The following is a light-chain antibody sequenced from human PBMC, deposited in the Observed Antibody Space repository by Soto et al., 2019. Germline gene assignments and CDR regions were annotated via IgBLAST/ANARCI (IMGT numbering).Light chain of an antibody. J-gene: IGKJ2*01. CDR2: AAS. CDR3: QQSYSTPRT. CDR1: LSIRRF. Sequence: DIPMTQSPASLSASVGDRVTITCRASLSIRRFLNWYQQKPGKAPNLLIYAASSLQTGVPSRFSGSGSGTDFTLTISSLQPEDFTTYYCQQSYSTPRTFGQGTKLEIQ. V-gene: IGKV1-39*01.